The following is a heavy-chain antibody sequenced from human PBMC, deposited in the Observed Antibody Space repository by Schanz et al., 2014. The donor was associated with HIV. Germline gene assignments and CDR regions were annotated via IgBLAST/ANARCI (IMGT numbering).Heavy chain of an antibody. CDR1: GGTFSIYA. J-gene: IGHJ4*02. D-gene: IGHD3-9*01. CDR3: ARGVDILTAFDY. CDR2: INTGDGNL. V-gene: IGHV1-46*01. Sequence: QVQLVQSGAEVKKPGSSVKVSCKTFGGTFSIYAISWVRQAPGHGLEWMGIINTGDGNLRYAQKFQGRVTMTRDTSTSPVYMELYSLTSEDTAVYYCARGVDILTAFDYWDQGTLVVVSS.